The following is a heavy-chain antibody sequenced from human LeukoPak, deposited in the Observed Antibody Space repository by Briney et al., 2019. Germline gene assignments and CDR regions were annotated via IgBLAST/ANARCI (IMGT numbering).Heavy chain of an antibody. V-gene: IGHV3-33*01. CDR3: ARDGRPVRRPDY. CDR1: GFTFSSYG. CDR2: IWYDGSNK. D-gene: IGHD1-1*01. J-gene: IGHJ4*02. Sequence: GGSLRLSCAASGFTFSSYGMHWVRQAPGKGLEWVAVIWYDGSNKYYADSVKGRFTISRDNSKNTLYLQMNSLRAEDTAVYYCARDGRPVRRPDYWGQGTLVTVSS.